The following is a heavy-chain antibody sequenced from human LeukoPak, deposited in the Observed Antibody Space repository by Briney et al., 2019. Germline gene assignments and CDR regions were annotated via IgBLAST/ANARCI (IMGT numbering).Heavy chain of an antibody. CDR1: GYSFTTNW. J-gene: IGHJ4*02. D-gene: IGHD1-26*01. CDR2: IYPDDSDT. CDR3: VRSESYLFGPDY. V-gene: IGHV5-51*01. Sequence: GESLTISCKGSGYSFTTNWIGWVRQMPGKGLEWMGIIYPDDSDTRYSPSFQGQVTISADKSISIAYLQWSSLRASDTAMYYCVRSESYLFGPDYWGQGTLVTVSS.